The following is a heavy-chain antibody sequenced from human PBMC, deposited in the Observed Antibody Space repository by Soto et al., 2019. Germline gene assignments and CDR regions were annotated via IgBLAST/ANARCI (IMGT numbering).Heavy chain of an antibody. Sequence: GGSLRLSCAASGFTFSSYSMNWVRQAPGKGLEWVSSISSSSSYIYYADSVKGRFTISRDNAKNSLYLQMNSLRAEDTAVYYCARDTYYYDSSGEGRSAYWGQGTLVTVSS. CDR2: ISSSSSYI. CDR1: GFTFSSYS. V-gene: IGHV3-21*01. J-gene: IGHJ4*02. CDR3: ARDTYYYDSSGEGRSAY. D-gene: IGHD3-22*01.